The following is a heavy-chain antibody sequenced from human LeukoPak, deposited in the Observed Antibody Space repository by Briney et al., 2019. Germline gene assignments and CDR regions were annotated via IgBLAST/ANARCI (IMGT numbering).Heavy chain of an antibody. CDR3: ARSAGEIYYYYGMDV. CDR1: GFTLSSYW. Sequence: GSVRLSCAASGFTLSSYWMTWVRQAPGKGLQWVANINQDGSEMYYVDSVKGRFTISRDNAKNSLYLQMNSLRAEDTAVYYCARSAGEIYYYYGMDVWGQGTTVTVSS. V-gene: IGHV3-7*04. CDR2: INQDGSEM. D-gene: IGHD3-16*01. J-gene: IGHJ6*02.